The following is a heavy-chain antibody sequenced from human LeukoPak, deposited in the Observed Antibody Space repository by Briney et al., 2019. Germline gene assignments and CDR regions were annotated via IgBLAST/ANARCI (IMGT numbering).Heavy chain of an antibody. Sequence: SETLSLTCGVSGGAITNYYWNWIRQAPGKGLEWLGYIYYTGSTTYNPSVKSRITISLDTSKKQISLKLRSVTAADTAVYYCASGGGYYYYGMDVWGQGTTVTVSS. J-gene: IGHJ6*02. CDR2: IYYTGST. CDR3: ASGGGYYYYGMDV. D-gene: IGHD2-15*01. V-gene: IGHV4-59*01. CDR1: GGAITNYY.